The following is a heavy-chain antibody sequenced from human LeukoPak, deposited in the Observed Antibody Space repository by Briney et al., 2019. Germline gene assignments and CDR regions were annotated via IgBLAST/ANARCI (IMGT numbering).Heavy chain of an antibody. D-gene: IGHD3-22*01. CDR3: AKGAAGYYDSSGYYYGYFDY. CDR2: ISWDGGST. J-gene: IGHJ4*02. Sequence: GGSLRLSCAASGFTFDDYAMHWVRQAPGKGLEWVSLISWDGGSTYYADSVKGRFTISRDNSKNSLYLQMNSLRAEDTALYYCAKGAAGYYDSSGYYYGYFDYWGQGTLVTVS. CDR1: GFTFDDYA. V-gene: IGHV3-43D*03.